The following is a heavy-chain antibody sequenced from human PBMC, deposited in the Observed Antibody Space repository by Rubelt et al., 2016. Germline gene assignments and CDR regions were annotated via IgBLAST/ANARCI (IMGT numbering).Heavy chain of an antibody. V-gene: IGHV3-48*01. CDR3: ARVRGTYGYAMDY. CDR2: ISGSGSTT. Sequence: EVQLVESGGGLVQPGRSLRLSCAASGFTFDDYAMHWVRQAPGRGLEWVSYISGSGSTTYYADSVKGRFTISRDNAKNSLYLQMNSLRAEDTAVYYCARVRGTYGYAMDYWGQGTLVTVSS. D-gene: IGHD5-12*01. CDR1: GFTFDDYA. J-gene: IGHJ4*02.